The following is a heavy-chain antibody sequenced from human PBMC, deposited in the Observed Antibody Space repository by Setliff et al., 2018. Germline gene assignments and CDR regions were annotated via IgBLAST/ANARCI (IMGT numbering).Heavy chain of an antibody. CDR2: IYHSGST. V-gene: IGHV4-4*02. D-gene: IGHD6-13*01. J-gene: IGHJ6*03. Sequence: SETLSLTCTVSGGSISSSNWWSWVRQPPGKGLEWIGEIYHSGSTNYNPSLKSRVTISVDTSKNQFSLKLSSVTAADTAVYYCARGVLGYYYYMDVCDKGTTVTVSS. CDR1: GGSISSSNW. CDR3: ARGVLGYYYYMDV.